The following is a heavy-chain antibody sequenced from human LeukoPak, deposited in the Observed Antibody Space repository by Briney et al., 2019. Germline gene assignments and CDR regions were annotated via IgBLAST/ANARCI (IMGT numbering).Heavy chain of an antibody. CDR3: ARAPPLNSYFNLLTGSYKPNFDF. Sequence: ASVKVSCKASGYTFTGYYIHWVRQAPGQGLEWLGCINPSSGDTNYAHKFRGRVTVTSDASIGTAYMELSRLRSDDTAVFYCARAPPLNSYFNLLTGSYKPNFDFWGQGTLVTVSS. J-gene: IGHJ4*02. D-gene: IGHD3-9*01. CDR1: GYTFTGYY. CDR2: INPSSGDT. V-gene: IGHV1-2*02.